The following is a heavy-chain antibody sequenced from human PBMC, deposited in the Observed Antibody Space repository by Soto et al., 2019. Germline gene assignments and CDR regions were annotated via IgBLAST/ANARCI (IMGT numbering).Heavy chain of an antibody. CDR3: AIGVGSSWYFGY. J-gene: IGHJ4*02. CDR2: FDPEDGET. Sequence: ASVKVSCKVSGYTLTELSMHWVRQAPGKGLEWMGGFDPEDGETIYAQKFQGRVTMTEDTSTDTAYMELSSLRSEDTAVYYCAIGVGSSWYFGYWGQGTLVTVSS. D-gene: IGHD6-13*01. CDR1: GYTLTELS. V-gene: IGHV1-24*01.